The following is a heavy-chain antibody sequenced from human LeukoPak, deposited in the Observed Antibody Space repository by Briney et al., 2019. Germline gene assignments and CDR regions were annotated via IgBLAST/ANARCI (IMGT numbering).Heavy chain of an antibody. CDR2: IYYSGST. V-gene: IGHV4-31*03. Sequence: PSETLSLTCTVPGGSISSGGYYWRWIRQHPGKGLEWIGYIYYSGSTYYNPSLKSRVTISVDTSKNQFSLKLSSVTAADTAVYYCARGGNGYLFDYWGQGTLVTVSS. CDR3: ARGGNGYLFDY. CDR1: GGSISSGGYY. D-gene: IGHD4-23*01. J-gene: IGHJ4*02.